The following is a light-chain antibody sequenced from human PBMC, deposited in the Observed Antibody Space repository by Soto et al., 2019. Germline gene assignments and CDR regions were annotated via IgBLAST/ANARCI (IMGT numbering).Light chain of an antibody. CDR2: DAS. V-gene: IGKV1-33*01. Sequence: DIQMTQSPSSLSASVGDRVTITCQASQDISKYLNWYQQKPGKAPTLLIYDASKLDTGVPSRFSGSGSGTDFTFSISSRQAEDIATYYCQQHDNLPLTFGGGTKVEIK. CDR3: QQHDNLPLT. J-gene: IGKJ4*01. CDR1: QDISKY.